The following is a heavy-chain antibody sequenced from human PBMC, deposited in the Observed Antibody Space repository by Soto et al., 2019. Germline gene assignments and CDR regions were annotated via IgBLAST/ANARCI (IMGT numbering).Heavy chain of an antibody. CDR1: GGSISSGCYY. CDR3: ARDYRASYPAYYYYGMDV. Sequence: QVQLQESGPGLVKPSQTLSLTCTVSGGSISSGCYYWSWIRQHPGKGLEWIGYIYYSGSTYYNPSLKSRVTISVDTSKNQFSLKLSSVTAADTAVYYCARDYRASYPAYYYYGMDVWGQGTTVTVSS. J-gene: IGHJ6*02. CDR2: IYYSGST. D-gene: IGHD3-16*02. V-gene: IGHV4-31*03.